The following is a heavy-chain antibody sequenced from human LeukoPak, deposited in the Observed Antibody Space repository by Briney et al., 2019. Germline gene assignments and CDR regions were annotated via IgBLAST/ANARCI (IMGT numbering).Heavy chain of an antibody. V-gene: IGHV4-30-4*08. CDR1: GGSISSGNYY. D-gene: IGHD1-26*01. J-gene: IGHJ4*02. CDR2: IYYSGST. Sequence: SQTLSLTCTVSGGSISSGNYYWSWIRQPPGKGLEWIGYIYYSGSTYYNPSLKSRVTISVDTSKNQFSLKLSSVTAADTAVYYRARGRYSGSFRLDYWGQGTLVTVSS. CDR3: ARGRYSGSFRLDY.